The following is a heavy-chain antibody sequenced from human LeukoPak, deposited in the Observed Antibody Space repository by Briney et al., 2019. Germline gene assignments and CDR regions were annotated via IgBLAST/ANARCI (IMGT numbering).Heavy chain of an antibody. V-gene: IGHV4-34*01. CDR2: INHSGST. J-gene: IGHJ5*02. CDR3: ARVSNWFDP. CDR1: GGSFSGYY. Sequence: SETLSLTCAVYGGSFSGYYWSWIRQPPGKGLEWIGEINHSGSTNYNPALKSRVTISVDTSKNQFSLKLSSVTAADAAVYYCARVSNWFDPWGQGTLVTVSS.